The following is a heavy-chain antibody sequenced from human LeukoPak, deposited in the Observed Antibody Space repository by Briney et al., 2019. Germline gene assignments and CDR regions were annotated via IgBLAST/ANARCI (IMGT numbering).Heavy chain of an antibody. J-gene: IGHJ5*02. Sequence: SETLSLTCTVSGGPISSYYWSWIRQPPGKGLEWIGYIYYSGSTNYNPSLKSRVTISVDTSKNQFSLKLSSVTAADTAVYYCARRYVLVGATTWGWFDPWGQGTLVTVSS. CDR1: GGPISSYY. CDR2: IYYSGST. D-gene: IGHD1-26*01. V-gene: IGHV4-59*08. CDR3: ARRYVLVGATTWGWFDP.